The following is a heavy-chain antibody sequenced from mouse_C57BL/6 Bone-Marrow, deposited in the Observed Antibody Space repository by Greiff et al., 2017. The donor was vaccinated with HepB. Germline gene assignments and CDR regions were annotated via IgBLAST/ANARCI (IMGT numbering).Heavy chain of an antibody. CDR2: RASGGRT. V-gene: IGHV2-2*01. CDR1: GFSFTSYG. D-gene: IGHD2-12*01. J-gene: IGHJ1*03. CDR3: STPTTWYFDV. Sequence: VQLQQSGPGLVQPSQSLSISCTASGFSFTSYGVHWVRQAPGQGLEGRGLRASGGRTDYNAAFISRLSISKDNSKSQVFFIMNSLQADDTAIYYCSTPTTWYFDVWGTGTTVTVSS.